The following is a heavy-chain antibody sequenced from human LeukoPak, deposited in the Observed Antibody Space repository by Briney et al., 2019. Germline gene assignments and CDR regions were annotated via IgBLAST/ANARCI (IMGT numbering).Heavy chain of an antibody. CDR2: MSGSGDNT. CDR3: AKGGISLVRGSFDY. Sequence: QSGGSLRLSCAASGFTFNTYAMSWVRQAPGKGLEWVSAMSGSGDNTYYADSVKGRFTISRDNSKSTLFLQMNSLRAEDTAVYYCAKGGISLVRGSFDYWGQGTLVTVSS. CDR1: GFTFNTYA. D-gene: IGHD3-10*01. V-gene: IGHV3-23*01. J-gene: IGHJ4*02.